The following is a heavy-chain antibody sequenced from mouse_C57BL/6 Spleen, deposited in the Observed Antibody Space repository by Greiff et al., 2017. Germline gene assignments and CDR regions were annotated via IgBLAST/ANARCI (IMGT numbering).Heavy chain of an antibody. CDR3: ARGGYYYGSSIYFDY. V-gene: IGHV1-72*01. J-gene: IGHJ2*01. CDR2: IDPNSGGT. D-gene: IGHD1-1*01. CDR1: GYTFTSYW. Sequence: QVQLQQPGAELVKPGASVKLSCKASGYTFTSYWMHWVKQRPGRGLEWIGRIDPNSGGTKYNEKFKSKATLTVDKPSSTAYMPLSSLTSEDSAAYYCARGGYYYGSSIYFDYWGQGTTLTVSS.